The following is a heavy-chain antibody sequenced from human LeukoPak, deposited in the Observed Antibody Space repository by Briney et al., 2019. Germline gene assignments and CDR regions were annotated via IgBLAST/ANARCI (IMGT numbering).Heavy chain of an antibody. J-gene: IGHJ3*02. V-gene: IGHV3-30-3*01. CDR2: ISYDGSNK. CDR3: AKDPNGDYIGTFDI. D-gene: IGHD4-17*01. CDR1: GFTFSSYA. Sequence: GGSLRLSCAASGFTFSSYAIHWVRQAPGKGLEWVAVISYDGSNKYYADSVQGRFTISRDNSKNTLYLQMNSLRVEDTAVYYCAKDPNGDYIGTFDIWGQGTMVTVSS.